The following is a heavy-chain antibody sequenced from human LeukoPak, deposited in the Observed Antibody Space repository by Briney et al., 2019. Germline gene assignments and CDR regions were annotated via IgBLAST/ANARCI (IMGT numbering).Heavy chain of an antibody. CDR2: LHHSGST. D-gene: IGHD5-18*01. V-gene: IGHV4-38-2*02. CDR1: GFSISSGYY. J-gene: IGHJ5*02. CDR3: ARAGTLMVKGWFDP. Sequence: SETLSLTCTVSGFSISSGYYWGWIRQPPGRGLEWIGSLHHSGSTDYNPSLKSRVIISVDTSKNQFSLKLSSVTAADTAVYYCARAGTLMVKGWFDPWGQGTLVTVSS.